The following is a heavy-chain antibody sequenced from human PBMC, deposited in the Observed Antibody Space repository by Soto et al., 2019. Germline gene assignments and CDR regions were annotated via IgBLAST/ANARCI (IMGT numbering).Heavy chain of an antibody. CDR3: ARDWSLDS. CDR2: ISYSGST. CDR1: GGSISSGGYS. J-gene: IGHJ4*02. Sequence: PSETLSLTCAVSGGSISSGGYSWGWIRQPPGKGLEWIGYISYSGSTNYNPSLKSRVTISVDTSKNQFSLKLNSVTAADTAVYYCARDWSLDSWGQGTLVTVSS. V-gene: IGHV4-61*08.